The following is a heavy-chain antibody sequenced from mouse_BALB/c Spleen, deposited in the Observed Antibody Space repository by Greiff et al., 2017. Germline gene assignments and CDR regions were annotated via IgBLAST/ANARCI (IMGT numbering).Heavy chain of an antibody. CDR1: GFTFSSYA. CDR3: ARRDSSGYLAGMAY. J-gene: IGHJ3*01. CDR2: ISSGGSYT. V-gene: IGHV5-9-4*01. Sequence: EVQLMESGAGLVKPGGSLKLSCAASGFTFSSYAMSWVRQSPEQRLEWVAEISSGGSYTDYPDTVTGRFTISRDNAKNTLYLEMSSLRSEDTAMYNCARRDSSGYLAGMAYWGQGTLVTVSA. D-gene: IGHD3-2*01.